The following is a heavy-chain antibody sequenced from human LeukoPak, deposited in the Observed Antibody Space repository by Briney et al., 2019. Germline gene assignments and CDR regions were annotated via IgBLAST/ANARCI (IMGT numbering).Heavy chain of an antibody. D-gene: IGHD3-22*01. CDR2: IIPIFGTA. CDR1: GGTFSSYA. CDR3: ARVSYYDSSGYSTHYYYYGMDV. Sequence: GSSVKVSCKASGGTFSSYAISWVRQAPGQGPEWMGGIIPIFGTANYAQKFQGRVTITADESTSTAYMELSSLRSEDTAVYYCARVSYYDSSGYSTHYYYYGMDVWGQGTTVTVSS. J-gene: IGHJ6*02. V-gene: IGHV1-69*01.